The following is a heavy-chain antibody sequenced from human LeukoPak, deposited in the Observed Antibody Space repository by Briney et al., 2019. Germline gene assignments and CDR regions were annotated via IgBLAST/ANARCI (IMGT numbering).Heavy chain of an antibody. J-gene: IGHJ4*02. D-gene: IGHD1-26*01. Sequence: GGSLRLSCAASGFTFSDYYMSWIRQAPGKGLEWVSYISSSGSTIYYADSVKGRFTISSDNAKNSLYLQMNSLRAEDTAVYYCAKNSGSYPEHFDYWGQGTLVTVSS. CDR3: AKNSGSYPEHFDY. V-gene: IGHV3-11*01. CDR1: GFTFSDYY. CDR2: ISSSGSTI.